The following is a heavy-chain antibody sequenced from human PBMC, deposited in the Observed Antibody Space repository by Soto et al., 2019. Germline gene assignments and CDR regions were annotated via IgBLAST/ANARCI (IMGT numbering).Heavy chain of an antibody. CDR1: GFTFSSYS. Sequence: GGSLRLSCAASGFTFSSYSMNWVRQAPGKGLEWVSSISSSSSCIYYADSVKGRFTISRDNAKNSLYLQMNNLRAEDTAVYYCARDGMGSSWTPEAFDIWGQGTMVTVSS. CDR3: ARDGMGSSWTPEAFDI. V-gene: IGHV3-21*01. J-gene: IGHJ3*02. CDR2: ISSSSSCI. D-gene: IGHD6-13*01.